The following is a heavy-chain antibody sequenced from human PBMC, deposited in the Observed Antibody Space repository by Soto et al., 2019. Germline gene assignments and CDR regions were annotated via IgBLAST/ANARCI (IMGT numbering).Heavy chain of an antibody. V-gene: IGHV1-3*01. CDR3: VRRHVSATGIDWFDP. Sequence: AAVKVSCKASGYTFTSYGIHWVRQAPGQRLEWMGWINAANGDTKYSPKFQGRVTITRDTSASTAYMELSSLRSEDTAVYYCVRRHVSATGIDWFDPWGQGTLVTVSS. J-gene: IGHJ5*02. D-gene: IGHD6-13*01. CDR2: INAANGDT. CDR1: GYTFTSYG.